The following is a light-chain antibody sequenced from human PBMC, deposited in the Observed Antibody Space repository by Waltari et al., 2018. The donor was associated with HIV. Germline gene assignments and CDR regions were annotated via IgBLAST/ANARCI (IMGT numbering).Light chain of an antibody. Sequence: SFELTQPSSVSVSPGQTARITCSGDVLARKYARWVQKKPGQAPLLLIYKDNERPAGIPERFSGSSSGTTVTLTISGAQVEDEADYYCYSAADSDEVFGGGTKLTVL. CDR1: VLARKY. CDR3: YSAADSDEV. J-gene: IGLJ3*02. CDR2: KDN. V-gene: IGLV3-27*01.